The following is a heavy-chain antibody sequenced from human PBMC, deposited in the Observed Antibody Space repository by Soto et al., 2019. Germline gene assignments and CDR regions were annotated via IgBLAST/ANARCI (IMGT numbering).Heavy chain of an antibody. V-gene: IGHV3-15*01. CDR1: GFTFSNAW. D-gene: IGHD5-18*01. Sequence: EVQLVESGGGLVKPGGSLRLSCAASGFTFSNAWMSWVRQAPGKGLEWVGRIKSKTDGGTTDYAAPVKGRFTISRDDSKNTLYLQMNSLKTEDTAVYYCTTAAFKDTAMVRVFDYWGQGTLVTVSS. CDR3: TTAAFKDTAMVRVFDY. J-gene: IGHJ4*02. CDR2: IKSKTDGGTT.